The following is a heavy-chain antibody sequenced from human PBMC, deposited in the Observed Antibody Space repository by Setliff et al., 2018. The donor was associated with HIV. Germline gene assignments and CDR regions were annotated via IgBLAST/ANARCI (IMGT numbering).Heavy chain of an antibody. V-gene: IGHV4-59*11. CDR1: GASIGSHY. J-gene: IGHJ3*01. D-gene: IGHD3-3*01. CDR3: AKEGGLYFGMLIHDAIDL. CDR2: IYYSGST. Sequence: ATLSLTCTVSGASIGSHYWSWIRQPPWKGLEWIGGIYYSGSTNYNPSLKSRVTLSLDTSKNQFSLRLTSVTAADTAVYYCAKEGGLYFGMLIHDAIDLWGQGTMVTVS.